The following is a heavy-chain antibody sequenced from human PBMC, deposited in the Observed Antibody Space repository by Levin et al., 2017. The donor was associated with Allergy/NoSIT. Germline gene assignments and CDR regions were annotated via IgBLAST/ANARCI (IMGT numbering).Heavy chain of an antibody. V-gene: IGHV3-7*01. CDR1: GFTFSIYW. CDR2: IRQDGSEK. D-gene: IGHD1-26*01. CDR3: ARDRGADRFDY. J-gene: IGHJ4*02. Sequence: SCAASGFTFSIYWMSWVRQAPGKGLEWVANIRQDGSEKYYVDSVKGRFTISRDNAKNSLDLQMNSLRAEDTAVYYCARDRGADRFDYWGQGTLVTVSS.